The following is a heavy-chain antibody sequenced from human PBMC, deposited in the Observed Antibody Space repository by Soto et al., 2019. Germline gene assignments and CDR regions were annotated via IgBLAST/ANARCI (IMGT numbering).Heavy chain of an antibody. CDR2: IYSGGST. J-gene: IGHJ1*01. CDR3: AREKIAAAGTRYFQH. CDR1: GFTVSSNY. D-gene: IGHD6-13*01. Sequence: EVQLVESGGGLIQPGGSLRLSCAASGFTVSSNYMSWVRQAPGKGLEWVSVIYSGGSTYYADSVKGRFTISRDNSKNTLYLQINRLRAEDTAVYYCAREKIAAAGTRYFQHWGQGTLVTVSS. V-gene: IGHV3-53*01.